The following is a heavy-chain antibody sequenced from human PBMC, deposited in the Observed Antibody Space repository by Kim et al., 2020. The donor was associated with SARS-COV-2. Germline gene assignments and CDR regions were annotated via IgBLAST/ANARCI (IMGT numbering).Heavy chain of an antibody. Sequence: TKDDDAPVKGRFTISRDDSKNTLYLQMNSLKTEDTAVYYCTTDGTATIGYWGQGTLVTVSS. CDR3: TTDGTATIGY. V-gene: IGHV3-15*01. CDR2: TK. D-gene: IGHD5-12*01. J-gene: IGHJ4*02.